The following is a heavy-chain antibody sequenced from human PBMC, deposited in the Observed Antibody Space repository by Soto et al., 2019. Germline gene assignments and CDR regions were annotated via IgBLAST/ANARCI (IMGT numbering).Heavy chain of an antibody. CDR1: GYSFTSYW. J-gene: IGHJ4*02. CDR3: ARVATAKVVIFDY. V-gene: IGHV5-10-1*01. Sequence: GESLKISCQGSGYSFTSYWISWVRQMPGKGLEWMGRIDPSDSYTNYSPSFQGHVTISADKSISTAYLQWSSLKASDTAMYYCARVATAKVVIFDYWGQGTLVTVSS. D-gene: IGHD5-18*01. CDR2: IDPSDSYT.